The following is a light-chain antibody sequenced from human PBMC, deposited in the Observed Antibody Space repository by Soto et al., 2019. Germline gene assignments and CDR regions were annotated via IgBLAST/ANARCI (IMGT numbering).Light chain of an antibody. CDR3: QQYNSYTWT. J-gene: IGKJ1*01. CDR1: QSISTK. Sequence: DIQLTQSPSTLSSSVGERVTLSCRASQSISTKLVGYQQKTRKAPKRLIYYASSLETGVPARFSGSGSGTEFTLTISSLEPDDFATYYCQQYNSYTWTFGQGTKVEIK. V-gene: IGKV1-5*01. CDR2: YAS.